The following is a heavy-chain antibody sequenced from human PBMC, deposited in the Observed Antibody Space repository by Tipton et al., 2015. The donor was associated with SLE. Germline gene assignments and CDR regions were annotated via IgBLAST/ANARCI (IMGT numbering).Heavy chain of an antibody. Sequence: SLRLSCAASGFTFSSYAMHWVRQAPGKGLEWVAVISYDGSNKYYADSVKGRFTISRDNSKNTLYLQMNSLRAEDTAVYYCARGTVPYSSGGPLVYWGQGTPVTVSS. CDR2: ISYDGSNK. D-gene: IGHD6-19*01. CDR3: ARGTVPYSSGGPLVY. V-gene: IGHV3-30-3*01. CDR1: GFTFSSYA. J-gene: IGHJ4*02.